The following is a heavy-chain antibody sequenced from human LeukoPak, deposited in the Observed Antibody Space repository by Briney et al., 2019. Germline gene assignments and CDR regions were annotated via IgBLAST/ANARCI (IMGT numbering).Heavy chain of an antibody. CDR1: GGSISSYY. Sequence: SETLSLTCTVSGGSISSYYRSWIRQPPGKELEWIGYVYRGSTKYNPSLKSRVTISMDTSQDQISLKLISVTAADTAVYYCAGHAAISAAGTAPFDNWGQGTLVTVSS. J-gene: IGHJ4*02. V-gene: IGHV4-59*08. CDR2: VYRGST. CDR3: AGHAAISAAGTAPFDN. D-gene: IGHD6-13*01.